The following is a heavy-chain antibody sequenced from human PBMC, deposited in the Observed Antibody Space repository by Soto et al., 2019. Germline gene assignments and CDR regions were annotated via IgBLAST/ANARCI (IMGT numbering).Heavy chain of an antibody. D-gene: IGHD3-22*01. CDR1: GFTFSDYY. CDR2: ISSSSSYT. Sequence: GGSLRLSCAASGFTFSDYYMSWIRQAPGKGLEWVSYISSSSSYTNYADSVKGRFTISRDNAKNSLYLQMNSLRAEDTAVYYCARAVFSHPTDSSGYYYYFDYWGQGTLVTVSS. CDR3: ARAVFSHPTDSSGYYYYFDY. V-gene: IGHV3-11*06. J-gene: IGHJ4*02.